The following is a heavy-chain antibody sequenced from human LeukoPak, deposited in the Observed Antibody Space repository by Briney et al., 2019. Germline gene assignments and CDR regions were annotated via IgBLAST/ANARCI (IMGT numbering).Heavy chain of an antibody. CDR3: ARGLWFGDENPPYFDY. CDR1: GGSISSSNYY. CDR2: IYTNEST. Sequence: SETLSLTCSVSGGSISSSNYYWSWIRQPAGKGLEWIGRIYTNESTNYNPSLKSRVTISVDTSRNQFSLKLSSVTAADTAVYYCARGLWFGDENPPYFDYWGQGILVTVSS. D-gene: IGHD3-10*01. J-gene: IGHJ4*02. V-gene: IGHV4-61*02.